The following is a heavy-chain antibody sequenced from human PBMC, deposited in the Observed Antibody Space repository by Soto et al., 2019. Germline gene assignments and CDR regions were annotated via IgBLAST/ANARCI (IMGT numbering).Heavy chain of an antibody. V-gene: IGHV3-7*01. CDR3: ARDREWLGSGYYYGMDV. D-gene: IGHD6-19*01. CDR1: GLNFSSYW. CDR2: IKQDGSEK. Sequence: GSLRLSWAASGLNFSSYWMSWVRQAPGKGLEWVANIKQDGSEKYYVDSVKGRFTVSRDNAKNSLYLQMNRLRAEDTAVYYCARDREWLGSGYYYGMDVWGQGTTVTVSS. J-gene: IGHJ6*02.